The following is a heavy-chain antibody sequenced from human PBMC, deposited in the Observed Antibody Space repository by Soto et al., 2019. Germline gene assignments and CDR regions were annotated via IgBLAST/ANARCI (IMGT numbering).Heavy chain of an antibody. CDR1: GGSISSYY. CDR2: IYYSGST. CDR3: ARLDYGDLGGYFDY. Sequence: SETLSLTCTVSGGSISSYYWSWIRQPPGKGLEWIGYIYYSGSTNYNPSLKSRVTISVDTSKNQFSLKLSSVTAADTAVYYCARLDYGDLGGYFDYWGQGTLVTVSS. J-gene: IGHJ4*02. D-gene: IGHD4-17*01. V-gene: IGHV4-59*08.